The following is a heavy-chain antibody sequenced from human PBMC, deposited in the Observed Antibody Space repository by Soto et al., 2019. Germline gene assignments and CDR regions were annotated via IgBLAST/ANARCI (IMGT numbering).Heavy chain of an antibody. CDR2: ISAYNGDR. CDR1: GYSFTDFG. D-gene: IGHD5-18*01. V-gene: IGHV1-18*01. CDR3: ARGHDSLTGWKVEF. J-gene: IGHJ4*02. Sequence: QAQLVQSGSEVKKPGASVKVSCKASGYSFTDFGVNWVPQAPGQGLERLGWISAYNGDRVYAQSFQGRLTATTDTTRDTSYLELTNLRSDDTAIYYCARGHDSLTGWKVEFWGQGTLVTVSS.